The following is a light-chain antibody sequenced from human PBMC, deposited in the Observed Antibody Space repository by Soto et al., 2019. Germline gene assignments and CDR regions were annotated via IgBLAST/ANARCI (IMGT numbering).Light chain of an antibody. CDR1: QSVSSS. V-gene: IGKV3-15*01. CDR3: QQYNNWPYT. J-gene: IGKJ2*01. CDR2: GAS. Sequence: EIVMTQSPATLSVSPGERATLSCRASQSVSSSLAWYQQKPGQAPRLLIYGASSRATGIPARFSGSGSGTEFTLTISSLQSADFAVYYCQQYNNWPYTFGQGTKLEIK.